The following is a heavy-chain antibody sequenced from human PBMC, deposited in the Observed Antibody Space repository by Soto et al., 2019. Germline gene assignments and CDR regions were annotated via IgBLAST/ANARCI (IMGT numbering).Heavy chain of an antibody. J-gene: IGHJ3*01. V-gene: IGHV1-69*08. D-gene: IGHD3-3*01. Sequence: QVQLVQSGAEVRKPGSSVKVSCKAPGGTFSTYIISWVRQAPGQGLEWMGRIIPISDITYYAQKFQGRVTVTADRSTSTAYMELTSLKSEDTAVYYCARDRITTRGDAFDLWGQGTMVTVSS. CDR1: GGTFSTYI. CDR2: IIPISDIT. CDR3: ARDRITTRGDAFDL.